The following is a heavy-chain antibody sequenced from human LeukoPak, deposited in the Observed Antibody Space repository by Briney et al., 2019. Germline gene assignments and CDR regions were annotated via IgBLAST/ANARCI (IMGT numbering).Heavy chain of an antibody. CDR1: GYTFTSYY. D-gene: IGHD2-21*01. V-gene: IGHV1-46*01. CDR3: ARAYCGGDCYMTDDAFDI. Sequence: ALVKVSCKASGYTFTSYYMHWVRQAPGQGLEWMGIINPSGGSTSYAQKFQGRVTMTRDTSTSTVYMELSSLRSEDTAVYYCARAYCGGDCYMTDDAFDIWGQGTMVTVSS. J-gene: IGHJ3*02. CDR2: INPSGGST.